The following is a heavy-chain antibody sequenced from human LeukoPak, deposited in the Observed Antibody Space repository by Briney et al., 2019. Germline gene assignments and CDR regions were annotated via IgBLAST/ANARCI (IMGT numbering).Heavy chain of an antibody. CDR3: ARDSNVLRYFDWLLLGY. CDR1: GFTVSNYG. Sequence: GGSLRLSCAASGFTVSNYGMNWVRQAPGKGLEWGSGISGSGGSTYSADSVKGRFITSRDNAKNSLYLQMNSLRAEDTAVYYCARDSNVLRYFDWLLLGYWGQGTLVTVSS. J-gene: IGHJ4*02. V-gene: IGHV3-23*01. D-gene: IGHD3-9*01. CDR2: ISGSGGST.